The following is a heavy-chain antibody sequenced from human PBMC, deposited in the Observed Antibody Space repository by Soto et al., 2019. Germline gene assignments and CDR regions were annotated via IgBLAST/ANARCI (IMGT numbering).Heavy chain of an antibody. J-gene: IGHJ6*02. CDR1: GYSFTSYG. V-gene: IGHV1-18*01. CDR2: ISPYNGHT. Sequence: ASVKVSCKASGYSFTSYGISWVRRAPGQGLEWMGWISPYNGHTQFVERFQGRVTMTTDTSTKTAYMELRNLRSDDTAHYYCARDLTIVPATHPRLENYGMDVWGQGTTVTVSS. D-gene: IGHD2-2*01. CDR3: ARDLTIVPATHPRLENYGMDV.